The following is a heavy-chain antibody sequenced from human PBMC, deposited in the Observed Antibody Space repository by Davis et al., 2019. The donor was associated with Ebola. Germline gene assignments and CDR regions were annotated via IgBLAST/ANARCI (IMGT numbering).Heavy chain of an antibody. V-gene: IGHV7-4-1*02. Sequence: AASVKVSCKASGYTFISYGITWVRQAPGQGLEWMGWINTDTGIPTYAQGFTGRFVFSLDTYVRTAYLQINSLQLEDTAVYYCARSKAVHDAFDIWGQGTVVTVSS. J-gene: IGHJ3*02. CDR1: GYTFISYG. D-gene: IGHD4-17*01. CDR2: INTDTGIP. CDR3: ARSKAVHDAFDI.